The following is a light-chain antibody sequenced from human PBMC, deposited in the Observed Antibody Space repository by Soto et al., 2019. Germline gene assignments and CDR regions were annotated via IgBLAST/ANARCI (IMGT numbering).Light chain of an antibody. J-gene: IGKJ5*01. V-gene: IGKV3-20*01. Sequence: EIVLTQSPGTLSLSPGERATLSCRASQSVSSSYLAWYQQKPGQAPRLLIYGASSRATGIPDRFSGSGSVTDFTLTISRLEPEDFAVYYCQQYGSSPVTFGQGTRLEMK. CDR1: QSVSSSY. CDR2: GAS. CDR3: QQYGSSPVT.